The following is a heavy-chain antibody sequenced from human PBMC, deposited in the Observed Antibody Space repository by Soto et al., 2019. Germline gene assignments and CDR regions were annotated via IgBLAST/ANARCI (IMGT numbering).Heavy chain of an antibody. CDR1: GFIFSNYA. CDR3: ATEAH. CDR2: ISYDGSNE. Sequence: GGSLRLSCVASGFIFSNYAMHWVRQAPGKGLEWVTVISYDGSNEYYADSVKGRFTISRDNSKNTLYLQMNSLRAEDTAVYFCATEAHWGQGTLVTVSS. J-gene: IGHJ4*02. V-gene: IGHV3-30-3*01.